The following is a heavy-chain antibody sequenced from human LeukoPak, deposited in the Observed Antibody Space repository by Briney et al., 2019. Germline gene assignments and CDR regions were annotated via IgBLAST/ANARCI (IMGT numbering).Heavy chain of an antibody. CDR2: IYTSGYT. V-gene: IGHV4-4*07. D-gene: IGHD3-10*01. J-gene: IGHJ5*02. CDR3: ARSMVREVILSARRANWFDP. CDR1: GDSLSSSY. Sequence: SETLSLTCTVSGDSLSSSYWSWVRQPAGKGLEWIGRIYTSGYTNYNPSLKGRVTISLYTSKNQFSLKLSSVTAADTAVYYCARSMVREVILSARRANWFDPWGQGTLVTVSS.